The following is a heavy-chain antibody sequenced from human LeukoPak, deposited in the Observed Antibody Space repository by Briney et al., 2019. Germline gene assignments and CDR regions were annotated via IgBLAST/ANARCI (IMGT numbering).Heavy chain of an antibody. J-gene: IGHJ4*02. CDR2: IIPIFGTA. Sequence: VKVSCKASGGTFSSYAISWVRQAPGQGLEWMGGIIPIFGTANYAQKFQGRVTITADESTSTAYMELSSLRSEDTAVYYCARGEGEYYDSSGYYNPFDYWGQGTLVTVSS. D-gene: IGHD3-22*01. CDR1: GGTFSSYA. CDR3: ARGEGEYYDSSGYYNPFDY. V-gene: IGHV1-69*13.